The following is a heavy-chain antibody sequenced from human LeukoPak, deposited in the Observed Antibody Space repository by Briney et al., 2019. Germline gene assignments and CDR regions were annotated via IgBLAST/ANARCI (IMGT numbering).Heavy chain of an antibody. Sequence: PSETLSLTCAVYGGSFSGYYWSWIRQPPGKGLEWIGEINHSGSTNYNPSLKSRVTISVDKSKNQFSLKLSSVTAADTAVYYCARDKHSGYLHYWGQGTLVTVSS. V-gene: IGHV4-34*01. CDR2: INHSGST. J-gene: IGHJ4*02. D-gene: IGHD5-12*01. CDR3: ARDKHSGYLHY. CDR1: GGSFSGYY.